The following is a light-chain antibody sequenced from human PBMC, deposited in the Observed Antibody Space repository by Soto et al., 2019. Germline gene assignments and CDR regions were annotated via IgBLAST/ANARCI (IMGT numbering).Light chain of an antibody. V-gene: IGKV3-20*01. CDR2: GAA. CDR3: QQYSDSPQT. Sequence: EIVLTQSPGTLSLSPGERATLSCRATESVDSNYLAWYQQKPGQAPRLLIYGAASRATDTPDRFSGSGSGTDFILTISRLDPEDSAVYYCQQYSDSPQTFGQGTKVEIK. CDR1: ESVDSNY. J-gene: IGKJ1*01.